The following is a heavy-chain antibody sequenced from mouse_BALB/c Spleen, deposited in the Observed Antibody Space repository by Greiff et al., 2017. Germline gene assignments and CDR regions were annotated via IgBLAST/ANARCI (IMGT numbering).Heavy chain of an antibody. CDR2: INPYNGDT. CDR1: GYSFTGYF. D-gene: IGHD1-1*01. V-gene: IGHV1-20*02. CDR3: ARAEFNGGFAY. Sequence: SGPELVKPGASVKISCKASGYSFTGYFMNWVMQSHGKSLEWIGRINPYNGDTFYNQKFKGKATLTVDKSSSTAHMELRSLASEDSAVYYCARAEFNGGFAYWGQGTLVTVSA. J-gene: IGHJ3*01.